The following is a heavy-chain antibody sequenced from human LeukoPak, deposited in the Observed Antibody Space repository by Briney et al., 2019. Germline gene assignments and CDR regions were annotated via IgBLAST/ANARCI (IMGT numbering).Heavy chain of an antibody. J-gene: IGHJ3*02. V-gene: IGHV3-23*01. D-gene: IGHD1-26*01. CDR2: ISGSGDTT. CDR1: GFIFSHYA. CDR3: AKTSGSYKQDAFDI. Sequence: PGGSLRLSCAASGFIFSHYAMTWVRQAPGKGLEWVSAISGSGDTTFYADSVKGRFTTSRDNSKNTVYLQVKSLRVDDTAMYYCAKTSGSYKQDAFDIWGQGTMVTVSS.